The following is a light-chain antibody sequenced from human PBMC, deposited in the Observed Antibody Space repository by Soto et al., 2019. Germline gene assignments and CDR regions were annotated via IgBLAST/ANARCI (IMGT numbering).Light chain of an antibody. CDR1: QSISSW. V-gene: IGKV1-5*01. J-gene: IGKJ1*01. Sequence: DIQMTQSPSTLSASVGDRVTITCRASQSISSWLAWYQQKPGKAPKLLIYDASSLESGVPSRFSGSVSGTEFTLTISILQPDDVATYYCQQYGSYSPTFGQGTKVEIK. CDR2: DAS. CDR3: QQYGSYSPT.